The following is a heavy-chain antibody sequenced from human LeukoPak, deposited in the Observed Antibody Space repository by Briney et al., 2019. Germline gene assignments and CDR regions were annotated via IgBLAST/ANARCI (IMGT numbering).Heavy chain of an antibody. CDR2: INAYNGNT. J-gene: IGHJ5*02. V-gene: IGHV1-18*01. CDR3: ARVWGYGDYPDKGFDP. CDR1: GYTFTGYG. D-gene: IGHD4-17*01. Sequence: ASVKVSCKASGYTFTGYGISWVRQAPGQGLEWMGWINAYNGNTNYAQKLQGRVTMTTDTSTSTVYMELSSLRSEDTAVYYCARVWGYGDYPDKGFDPWGQGTLVTVSS.